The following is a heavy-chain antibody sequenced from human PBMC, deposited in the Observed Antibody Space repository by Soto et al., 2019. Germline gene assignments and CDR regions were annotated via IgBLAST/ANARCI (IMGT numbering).Heavy chain of an antibody. V-gene: IGHV4-39*01. J-gene: IGHJ4*02. CDR2: IYYSGST. CDR3: ARVRHCSSTSCYGERYFDY. Sequence: SETLSLTCTVSGGSISSSYYWGWIRQPPGKGLEWIGSIYYSGSTYYNPSLKSRVTISVDTSKNQFSLKLSSVTAADTAVYYCARVRHCSSTSCYGERYFDYWGQGTLVTVSS. CDR1: GGSISSSYY. D-gene: IGHD2-2*01.